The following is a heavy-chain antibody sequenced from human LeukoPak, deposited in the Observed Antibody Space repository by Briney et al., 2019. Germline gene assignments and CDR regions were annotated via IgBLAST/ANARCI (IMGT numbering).Heavy chain of an antibody. CDR1: GGSISSYY. Sequence: PSETLSLTCTVSGGSISSYYWNWIRQPAGKGLEWMGRIYTTGSTNYNPSLKSRVTISVDTSKNQFSLEVSSVTAADTAVYYCARHITPWRWFDPWGQGTLVTVSS. J-gene: IGHJ5*02. CDR3: ARHITPWRWFDP. V-gene: IGHV4-4*07. CDR2: IYTTGST. D-gene: IGHD3-16*01.